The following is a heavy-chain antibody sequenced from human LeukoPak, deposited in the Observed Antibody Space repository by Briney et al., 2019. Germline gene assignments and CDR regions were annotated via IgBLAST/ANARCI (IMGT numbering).Heavy chain of an antibody. Sequence: SETLSLTCAVYGGSFSGYYWSWIRQPPGKGLEWIGEINHSGSTNYNPSLKSRVTISVDTSKNQFSLKLSSVTAADTAVYYCATLLGLREGELESDYWGQGTLVTVSS. CDR3: ATLLGLREGELESDY. D-gene: IGHD3-16*01. CDR2: INHSGST. V-gene: IGHV4-34*01. J-gene: IGHJ4*02. CDR1: GGSFSGYY.